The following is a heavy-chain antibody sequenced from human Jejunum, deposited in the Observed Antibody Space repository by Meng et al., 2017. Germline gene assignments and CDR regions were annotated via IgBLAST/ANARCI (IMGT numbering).Heavy chain of an antibody. J-gene: IGHJ4*02. CDR3: VREWSAYDY. D-gene: IGHD2-15*01. V-gene: IGHV3-33*01. CDR1: GVTVTSDG. Sequence: RRVECGCVWVTLRGSRRLSCAASGVTVTSDGCHGLGQAQGRGLGWVAVFWYDGRRKFYPDSVKGRFTVSRDSAKNTLFLQMNSLRGDDTSVYYCVREWSAYDYWGQGTLVTASS. CDR2: FWYDGRRK.